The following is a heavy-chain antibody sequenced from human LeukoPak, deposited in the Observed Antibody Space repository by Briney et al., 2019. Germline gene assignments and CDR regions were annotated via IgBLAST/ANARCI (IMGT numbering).Heavy chain of an antibody. Sequence: SETLSLTCTVSGGSISSYYWSWIRQPPGKGLEWIGYIYYSGSTNYNPSLKRRVTISVDTSKNQFSLKLSSVTAADTAVYYCARQGIAVAGNAVFDYWGQGTLVTVSS. CDR1: GGSISSYY. CDR2: IYYSGST. D-gene: IGHD6-19*01. CDR3: ARQGIAVAGNAVFDY. J-gene: IGHJ4*02. V-gene: IGHV4-59*08.